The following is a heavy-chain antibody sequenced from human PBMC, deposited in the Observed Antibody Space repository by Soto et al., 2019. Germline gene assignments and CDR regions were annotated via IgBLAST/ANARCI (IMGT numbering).Heavy chain of an antibody. V-gene: IGHV3-30*02. CDR2: IWYDGSNK. CDR3: AKDIEYDFWSGPDC. J-gene: IGHJ4*02. D-gene: IGHD3-3*01. Sequence: GGSLRLSCAAAGFTFSSYGMHWVRQAPGKGLEWVAVIWYDGSNKYYADSVKGRFTISRDNSKNTLYLQMNSLRAEDTAVYYCAKDIEYDFWSGPDCWGQGTLVTVSS. CDR1: GFTFSSYG.